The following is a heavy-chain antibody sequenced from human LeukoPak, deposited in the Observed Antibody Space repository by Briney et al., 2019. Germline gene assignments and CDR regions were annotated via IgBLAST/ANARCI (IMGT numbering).Heavy chain of an antibody. D-gene: IGHD3-3*01. Sequence: GGSLRLSCAASGFTFSSDWMSWVRQAPGKGLEWVANIKQDGSEKYYVDSVKGRFTISRDNAKNSLYLQMNSLRAEDTAVYYCASRVVSSSDYWGQGTLVTVSS. CDR2: IKQDGSEK. V-gene: IGHV3-7*01. CDR1: GFTFSSDW. CDR3: ASRVVSSSDY. J-gene: IGHJ4*02.